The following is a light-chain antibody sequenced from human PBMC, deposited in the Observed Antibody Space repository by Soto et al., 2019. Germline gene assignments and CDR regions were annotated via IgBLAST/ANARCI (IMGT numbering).Light chain of an antibody. CDR2: AAS. V-gene: IGKV1-39*01. Sequence: DLQMTQSPSSLSASVGDRVTITCRASQSISNYLSWYQQKPGKAPKLLIYAASSLQSGVPSRFSGGGSGTDTTLTISSLKPEDFATYYCQQSFSSPQITFGQGTRLEIK. CDR3: QQSFSSPQIT. CDR1: QSISNY. J-gene: IGKJ5*01.